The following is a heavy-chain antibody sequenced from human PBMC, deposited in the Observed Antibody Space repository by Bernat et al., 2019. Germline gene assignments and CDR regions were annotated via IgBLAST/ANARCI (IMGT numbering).Heavy chain of an antibody. V-gene: IGHV3-66*01. CDR3: ARDAVAGTDY. D-gene: IGHD6-19*01. CDR1: GFTFSSYA. CDR2: IYSGGST. J-gene: IGHJ4*02. Sequence: EVQLVESGGGLVQPGGSLRLSCAASGFTFSSYAMSWVRQAPGKGLEWVSVIYSGGSTYYADSVKGRFTISRDNSKNTLYLQMNSLRAEDTAVYYCARDAVAGTDYWGQGTLVTVSS.